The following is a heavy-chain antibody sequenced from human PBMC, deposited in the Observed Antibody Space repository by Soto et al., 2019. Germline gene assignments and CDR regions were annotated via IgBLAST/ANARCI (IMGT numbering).Heavy chain of an antibody. D-gene: IGHD3-10*01. CDR3: ASQSLSGTFYP. J-gene: IGHJ5*02. CDR2: IDPSDSYT. V-gene: IGHV5-10-1*01. CDR1: GYSFTSYW. Sequence: GESLNISCKGSGYSFTSYWIRWVRQMPGKGLEGMGRIDPSDSYTNYSASFPGPVPISADKSISTAYLQWSSLKTSETAMYYCASQSLSGTFYPWGQGTLVTVSS.